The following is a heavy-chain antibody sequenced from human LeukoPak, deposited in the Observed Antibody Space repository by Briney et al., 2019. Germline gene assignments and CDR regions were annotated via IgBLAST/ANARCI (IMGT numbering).Heavy chain of an antibody. CDR1: GGSISSSSYY. CDR2: IYYSGST. CDR3: ARRGSSSDRTYAFDI. V-gene: IGHV4-39*01. Sequence: KSSETLSLTCTVSGGSISSSSYYWGWIRQPPGKGLEWIGSIYYSGSTYYNPSLKSRVTISVDTSKNQFSLKLSSVTAADTAVYYCARRGSSSDRTYAFDIWGQGTMVTVSS. D-gene: IGHD6-6*01. J-gene: IGHJ3*02.